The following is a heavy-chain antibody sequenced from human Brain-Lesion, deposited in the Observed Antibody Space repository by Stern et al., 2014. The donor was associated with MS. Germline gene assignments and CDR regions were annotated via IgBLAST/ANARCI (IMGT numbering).Heavy chain of an antibody. CDR1: GGSVSSTSYA. CDR2: IYYSGKT. D-gene: IGHD2-15*01. V-gene: IGHV4-39*01. CDR3: AGEEDIRYCSGGSCTGNWFDP. J-gene: IGHJ5*02. Sequence: QVQLVESGPGLVKPSETLSLTCTVAGGSVSSTSYAWAWIRQPPGKGLEWIGTIYYSGKTYYSPSLKSRLTISLDTSKNPFSLQLGSVTAADTAVYYCAGEEDIRYCSGGSCTGNWFDPWGQGTLVTVSS.